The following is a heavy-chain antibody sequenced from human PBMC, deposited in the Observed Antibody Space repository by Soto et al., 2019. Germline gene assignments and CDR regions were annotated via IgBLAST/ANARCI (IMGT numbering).Heavy chain of an antibody. J-gene: IGHJ6*02. V-gene: IGHV1-69*12. CDR3: ARDPAGRTNWNYVTSQNYGMDV. D-gene: IGHD1-7*01. CDR2: IIPILGTA. Sequence: QVQLVQSGAEVKKPGSSVKVSCKASGGTFSSYAISWVRQAPGQGLEWMGGIIPILGTANYAQKFQGRVTITADESTSTAYMELSSLRSEDTAVYYCARDPAGRTNWNYVTSQNYGMDVWGQGTTVTVSS. CDR1: GGTFSSYA.